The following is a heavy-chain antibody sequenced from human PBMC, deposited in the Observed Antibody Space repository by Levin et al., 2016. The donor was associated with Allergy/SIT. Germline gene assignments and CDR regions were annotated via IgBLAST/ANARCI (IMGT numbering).Heavy chain of an antibody. Sequence: GGSLRLSCAGSGFTFSDYYMSWMRQAPGKGLEWVSYIAHFSSFVNYADSVKGRFTISRADANNSVYLHMNWLRAEDTAVYYCARVRSSRDHAFDLWGPGTMVTVSS. D-gene: IGHD3-10*01. CDR3: ARVRSSRDHAFDL. CDR1: GFTFSDYY. J-gene: IGHJ3*01. V-gene: IGHV3-11*05. CDR2: IAHFSSFV.